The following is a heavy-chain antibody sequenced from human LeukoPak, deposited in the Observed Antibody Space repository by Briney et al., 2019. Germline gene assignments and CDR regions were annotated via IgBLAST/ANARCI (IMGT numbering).Heavy chain of an antibody. Sequence: SETLSLTCTVSGGSISSYYWSWIRQPPGKGLEWIGYIYYSGSTNYNPSLKSRVTISVDTSKNQFSLRLSSVTAADTAVYYCARGYSSSWFFDYWGQGTLVTVSS. D-gene: IGHD6-13*01. CDR2: IYYSGST. CDR1: GGSISSYY. CDR3: ARGYSSSWFFDY. J-gene: IGHJ4*02. V-gene: IGHV4-59*01.